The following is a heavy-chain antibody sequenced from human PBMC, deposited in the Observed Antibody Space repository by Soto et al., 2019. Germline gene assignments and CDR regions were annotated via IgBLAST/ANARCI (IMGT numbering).Heavy chain of an antibody. D-gene: IGHD6-19*01. V-gene: IGHV3-30-3*01. CDR1: GFTFSSYA. Sequence: QVQLVESGGGVVQPGRSLRLSCAASGFTFSSYAMHWVRQAPGKGLEWVAVISYDGSNKYYADSVKGRFTISRHNSKSTRYLQTNSLSAEDTAVYYCARGPRSSGWYRGRYFDYWRQGTLVPVSS. J-gene: IGHJ4*02. CDR3: ARGPRSSGWYRGRYFDY. CDR2: ISYDGSNK.